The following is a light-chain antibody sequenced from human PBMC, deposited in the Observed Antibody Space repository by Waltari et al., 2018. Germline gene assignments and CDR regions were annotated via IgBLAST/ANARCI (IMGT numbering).Light chain of an antibody. CDR2: WAS. J-gene: IGKJ2*01. CDR3: QQYYDTPYT. CDR1: RNLLYSPNNKDF. V-gene: IGKV4-1*01. Sequence: DIVMTQAPDSLVVSLGERATINCKSSRNLLYSPNNKDFLAWYQQKPGQPPKLLIYWASTRESGVPDRFTGSGSGTDFSLTISSLQAEDVAVYYCQQYYDTPYTFGQGTSWRSN.